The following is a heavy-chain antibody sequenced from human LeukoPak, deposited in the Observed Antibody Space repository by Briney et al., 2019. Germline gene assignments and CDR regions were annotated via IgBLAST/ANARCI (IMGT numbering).Heavy chain of an antibody. CDR2: ISHTGST. D-gene: IGHD3-22*01. V-gene: IGHV4-39*01. CDR3: ARLTFYYDGSGYYFDH. Sequence: SETLSLTCTVPGGSFSSTSYYWAWIRQPPGKGLEWIGSISHTGSTYYNPSLKSRVTISVDTSKNQFSLRLSSVTAADTAVHYCARLTFYYDGSGYYFDHWGQGTLVTVSS. J-gene: IGHJ4*02. CDR1: GGSFSSTSYY.